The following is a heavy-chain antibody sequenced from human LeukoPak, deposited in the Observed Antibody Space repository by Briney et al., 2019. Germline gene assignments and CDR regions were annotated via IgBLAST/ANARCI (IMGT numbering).Heavy chain of an antibody. CDR2: ISYTGST. Sequence: SETLSLTCTVSGGSISSFYWNWMRQPPGKGLEWIGHISYTGSTNYNPSLKSRVTISVDTSKNQFSLRLNSVTVADTAVYYCASGYYGSGTSRAFDIWGQGTMVTVSS. CDR3: ASGYYGSGTSRAFDI. CDR1: GGSISSFY. V-gene: IGHV4-59*01. D-gene: IGHD3-10*01. J-gene: IGHJ3*02.